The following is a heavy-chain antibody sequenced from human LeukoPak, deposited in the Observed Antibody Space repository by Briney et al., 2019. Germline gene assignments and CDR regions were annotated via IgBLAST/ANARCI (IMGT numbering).Heavy chain of an antibody. J-gene: IGHJ1*01. D-gene: IGHD4-11*01. CDR1: KFTFSHYA. V-gene: IGHV3-33*06. Sequence: AGGSLRLSCAASKFTFSHYAMHWVRQAPGKRLEWVAVIWNDGSDKYYADSVKGRFTVSRDNSRNILYLQMDSLRAEDTGVYYCAKDAQRGFDYSNSLQHWGPGTLVTVSS. CDR2: IWNDGSDK. CDR3: AKDAQRGFDYSNSLQH.